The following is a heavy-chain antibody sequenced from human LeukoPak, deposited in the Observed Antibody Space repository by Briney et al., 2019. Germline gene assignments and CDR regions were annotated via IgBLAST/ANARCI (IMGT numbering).Heavy chain of an antibody. CDR3: ARDLIAVRPGWFDP. D-gene: IGHD6-6*01. J-gene: IGHJ5*02. Sequence: ASVKVSCKASGYTFTSYGISWVRLAPGQGLEWMGWISAYNGNTNYAQQFQGRVTMTTDTSMSTAYMELRSLRSDDTAVYYCARDLIAVRPGWFDPWGQGSLVTVSS. CDR1: GYTFTSYG. CDR2: ISAYNGNT. V-gene: IGHV1-18*01.